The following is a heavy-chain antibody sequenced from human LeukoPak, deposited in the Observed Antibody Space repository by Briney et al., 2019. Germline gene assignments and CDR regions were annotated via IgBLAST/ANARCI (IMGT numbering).Heavy chain of an antibody. V-gene: IGHV1-69*01. CDR3: ARRGYSYGYEQDYYYGMDV. CDR2: IIPIFGTA. CDR1: GGTFSSYA. Sequence: SVKVSCKASGGTFSSYAISWVRQAPGQGLEWMGGIIPIFGTANYAQKFQGRVTITADESTSTAYMELSSLRSENTAVYYCARRGYSYGYEQDYYYGMDVWGQGTTVTVSS. J-gene: IGHJ6*02. D-gene: IGHD5-18*01.